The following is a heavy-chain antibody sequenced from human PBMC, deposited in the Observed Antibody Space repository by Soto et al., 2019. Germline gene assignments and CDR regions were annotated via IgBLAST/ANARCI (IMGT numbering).Heavy chain of an antibody. CDR3: ARVGYYYDSSGYYYFDY. J-gene: IGHJ4*02. V-gene: IGHV3-48*02. CDR1: GFTFSSYS. D-gene: IGHD3-22*01. Sequence: LRLSCAASGFTFSSYSMNWVRQAPGKGLEWVSYISSSSSTIYYADSVKGRFTISRDNAKNSLYLQMNSLRDEDTAVYYCARVGYYYDSSGYYYFDYWGQGTLVTVSS. CDR2: ISSSSSTI.